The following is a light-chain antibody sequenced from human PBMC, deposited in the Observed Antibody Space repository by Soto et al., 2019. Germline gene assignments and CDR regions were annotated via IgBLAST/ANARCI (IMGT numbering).Light chain of an antibody. J-gene: IGKJ4*01. CDR2: RTS. Sequence: IVLTQSPSTLALSPGERATLSCGASQSVSSYLAWYQPKPGQAPRLIIFRTSSRATGFPARFSGSGSGTEFNLTISSLQSEDFGVYYCQQYNNWPRATFGGGTKVDIK. V-gene: IGKV3-15*01. CDR1: QSVSSY. CDR3: QQYNNWPRAT.